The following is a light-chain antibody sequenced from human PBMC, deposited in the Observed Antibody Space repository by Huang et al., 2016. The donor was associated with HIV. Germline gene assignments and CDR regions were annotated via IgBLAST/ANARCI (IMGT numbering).Light chain of an antibody. V-gene: IGKV1-5*03. CDR1: LSISSW. Sequence: DIQMTQSPFPLSASVGDRVTITCRASLSISSWLAWYQQKPGKAPKLLIYKASSLESGVPSRFSGSGSGTEFTLTISSLQPDDFATYYCQQYTTYFPTFGQGTKLEIK. J-gene: IGKJ2*01. CDR2: KAS. CDR3: QQYTTYFPT.